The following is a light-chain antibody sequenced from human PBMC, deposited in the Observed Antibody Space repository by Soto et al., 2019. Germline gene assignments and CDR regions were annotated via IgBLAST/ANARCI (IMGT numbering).Light chain of an antibody. J-gene: IGKJ4*01. CDR2: DAS. CDR3: QQRSRTTLT. V-gene: IGKV3-11*01. CDR1: QSIRSY. Sequence: ERVLALSTDPPYLSPSASATPSWRASQSIRSYLAWYQQKRGQAPRLLIYDASNRATGIPARFSGSGSGTDFSLTISSLEPEDFAVYYCQQRSRTTLTFGRGTKVEIK.